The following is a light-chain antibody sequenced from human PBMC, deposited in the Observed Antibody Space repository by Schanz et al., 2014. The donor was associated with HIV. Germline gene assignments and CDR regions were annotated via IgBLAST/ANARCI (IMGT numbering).Light chain of an antibody. CDR2: DNT. J-gene: IGLJ3*02. V-gene: IGLV1-40*01. CDR1: SSNIGADFD. CDR3: SSYAATSNVL. Sequence: QSVLAQPPSVSGAPGQRVTISCTGSSSNIGADFDVHWYQLLPGTAPKLLIFDNTNRPSGVPDRFSGSKSGNTASLTVSGLQADDEADYYCSSYAATSNVLFGGGTKLTVL.